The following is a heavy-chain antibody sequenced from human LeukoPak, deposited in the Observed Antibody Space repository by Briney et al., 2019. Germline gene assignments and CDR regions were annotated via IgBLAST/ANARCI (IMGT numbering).Heavy chain of an antibody. J-gene: IGHJ4*02. CDR3: ARGPRGTGLLWFGELFLD. Sequence: PGGSLRLSCAASGFTFSTYWMHWVRQAPGKGLVWVSRINSDGSSTSYADSVKGRFTISRDNAKNTLYLQMSSLRAEDTAVYYCARGPRGTGLLWFGELFLDWGQGTLVTVSS. V-gene: IGHV3-74*01. CDR2: INSDGSST. CDR1: GFTFSTYW. D-gene: IGHD3-10*01.